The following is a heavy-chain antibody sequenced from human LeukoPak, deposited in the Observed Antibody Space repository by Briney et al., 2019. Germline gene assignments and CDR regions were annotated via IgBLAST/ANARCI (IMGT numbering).Heavy chain of an antibody. Sequence: SETLSLTCTVSGGSISSYYWSWIRQPAGKGLEWIGRIYTSGSTNYNPSLKSRVTMSVDTSKNQFSLKLSSVTAVDTAVYYCARGDDYGDYVPFDYWGQGTLVTVSS. J-gene: IGHJ4*02. CDR1: GGSISSYY. CDR2: IYTSGST. V-gene: IGHV4-4*07. D-gene: IGHD4-17*01. CDR3: ARGDDYGDYVPFDY.